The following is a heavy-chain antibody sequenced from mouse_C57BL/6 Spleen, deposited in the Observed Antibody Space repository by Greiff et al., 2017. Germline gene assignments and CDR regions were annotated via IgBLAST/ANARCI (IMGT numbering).Heavy chain of an antibody. CDR3: ARCDGYSNAMDD. CDR1: GYAFTHYL. J-gene: IGHJ4*01. V-gene: IGHV1-54*01. D-gene: IGHD2-3*01. Sequence: VQLQESGAELVRPGTSVKVSCKASGYAFTHYLIEWVKQRPGQGLEWIGVINPGSGGTNYNEKFKGKAPLTADKSSSTAYMQLRSLTSEDSAVYFCARCDGYSNAMDDWGQGTSVTVSS. CDR2: INPGSGGT.